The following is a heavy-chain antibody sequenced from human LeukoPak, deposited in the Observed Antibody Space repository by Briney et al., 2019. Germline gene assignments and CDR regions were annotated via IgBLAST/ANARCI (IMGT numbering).Heavy chain of an antibody. V-gene: IGHV4-61*01. CDR2: IYYSGST. J-gene: IGHJ4*02. Sequence: PSETLSLTCTVSGGSVNSGSYFWTWIRQPPGKGLEWIGYIYYSGSTKYNPSLKSRVTISIDTSKNQFSLKLSSVTAADTAVYYCARSQNYYGSGDYWSQGTLVTVSS. D-gene: IGHD3-10*01. CDR3: ARSQNYYGSGDY. CDR1: GGSVNSGSYF.